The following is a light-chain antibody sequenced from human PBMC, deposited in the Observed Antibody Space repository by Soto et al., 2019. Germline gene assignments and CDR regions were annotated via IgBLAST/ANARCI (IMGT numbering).Light chain of an antibody. Sequence: DILMTQSPSTLSASVGERATITCRASQSISSSLAWYQQKPGKAPKLLIYKASSLESGVPSRFSGSGSGTEFTLTISSLQPDDFATYYCQQYNSYWRTFGQGTKVEIK. CDR1: QSISSS. V-gene: IGKV1-5*03. CDR2: KAS. J-gene: IGKJ1*01. CDR3: QQYNSYWRT.